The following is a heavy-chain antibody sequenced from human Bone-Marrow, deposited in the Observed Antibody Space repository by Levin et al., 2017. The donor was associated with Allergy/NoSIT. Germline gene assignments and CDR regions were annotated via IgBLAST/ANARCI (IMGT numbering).Heavy chain of an antibody. V-gene: IGHV3-30*04. CDR3: ARGGIYSSSPMTYYFDY. J-gene: IGHJ4*02. D-gene: IGHD6-6*01. Sequence: GGSLRLSCAASGFTFSSYAMHWVRQAPGKGLEWVAVISYDGSNKYYADSVKGRFTISRDNSKNTLYLQMNSLRAEDTAVYYCARGGIYSSSPMTYYFDYWGQGTLVTVSS. CDR1: GFTFSSYA. CDR2: ISYDGSNK.